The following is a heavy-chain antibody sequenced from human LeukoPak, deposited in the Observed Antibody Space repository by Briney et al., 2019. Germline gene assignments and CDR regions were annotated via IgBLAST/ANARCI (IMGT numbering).Heavy chain of an antibody. Sequence: GGSLRLSCAASGFTFSSYAMSWVRQAPGKGLEWVSSISSSSSYIYYADSVKGRFTISRDNAKNSLYLQMNSLRAEDTAVYYCARGSRADPFDYWGQGTLVTVSS. CDR1: GFTFSSYA. D-gene: IGHD1-26*01. CDR3: ARGSRADPFDY. CDR2: ISSSSSYI. J-gene: IGHJ4*02. V-gene: IGHV3-21*01.